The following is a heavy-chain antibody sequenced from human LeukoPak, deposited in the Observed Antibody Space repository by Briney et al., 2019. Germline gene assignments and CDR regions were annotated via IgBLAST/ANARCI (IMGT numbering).Heavy chain of an antibody. CDR2: VSGSGGT. D-gene: IGHD1-26*01. Sequence: PGGSLRLSCAASGFNLSRYAMSWVRQAPGKGLEWIAGVSGSGGTYYADSVKGRFTVSRDNSKNMLYLQMNSLRAEDTAVYYCARDLGSGSYYVPLYWGQGTLVTVSS. V-gene: IGHV3-23*01. CDR1: GFNLSRYA. J-gene: IGHJ4*02. CDR3: ARDLGSGSYYVPLY.